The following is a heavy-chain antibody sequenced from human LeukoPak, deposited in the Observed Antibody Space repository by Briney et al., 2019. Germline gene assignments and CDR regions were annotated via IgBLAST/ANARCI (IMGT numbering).Heavy chain of an antibody. CDR3: ARVMGRLRWELGLLWG. V-gene: IGHV1-2*02. Sequence: ASVKVSCKASGYTFTGYYMHWVRQAPGQGLEWMGWINPNSGGTNYAQKFQGRVTMTRDTSISTAYMELSRLRSDDTAVYYCARVMGRLRWELGLLWGWGQGTLVTVSS. CDR1: GYTFTGYY. J-gene: IGHJ4*02. D-gene: IGHD4-23*01. CDR2: INPNSGGT.